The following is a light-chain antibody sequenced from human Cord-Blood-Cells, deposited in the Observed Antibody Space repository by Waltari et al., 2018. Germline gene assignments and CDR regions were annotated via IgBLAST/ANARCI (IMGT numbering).Light chain of an antibody. CDR2: DAS. CDR3: QQRSNWPPLT. Sequence: ELVLTPSPAPLSLSPGERATLSCRAGQSVSSYLAWYPQKPGQDPRLLIYDASNRATDIPARFIGSRSWTDFSLTISSLEPDDFVGYYCQQRSNWPPLTFGGGTKVEIK. V-gene: IGKV3-11*01. J-gene: IGKJ4*02. CDR1: QSVSSY.